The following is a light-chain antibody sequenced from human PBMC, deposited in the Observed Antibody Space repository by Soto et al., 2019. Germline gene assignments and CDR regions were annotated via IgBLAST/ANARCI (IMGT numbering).Light chain of an antibody. CDR3: QQYDTSPRT. Sequence: EIVLTQSPGTLSLSPGERATLSCRASQSVSSGYLAWYQQKPGQAPRILIYAASSRATGIPDRFSGSGSGTDFSLTISRLEPEDFAVYYCQQYDTSPRTFGQGTKVEI. CDR2: AAS. CDR1: QSVSSGY. V-gene: IGKV3-20*01. J-gene: IGKJ1*01.